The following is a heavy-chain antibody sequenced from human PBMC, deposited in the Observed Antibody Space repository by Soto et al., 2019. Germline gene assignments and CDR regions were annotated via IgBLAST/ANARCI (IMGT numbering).Heavy chain of an antibody. J-gene: IGHJ4*02. D-gene: IGHD2-2*02. CDR1: EYTFTGYY. V-gene: IGHV1-2*02. CDR3: ARETLGYCSSTSCYTLYYFDY. CDR2: INFNSGGT. Sequence: QVQLVQSGAEVKKPGASVKVSCKASEYTFTGYYMHWVRQAPGQGLEWMGWINFNSGGTNYAQKFQGRVTITADKSTSTAYMELSSLRSEDTAVYYCARETLGYCSSTSCYTLYYFDYWGQGTLVTVSS.